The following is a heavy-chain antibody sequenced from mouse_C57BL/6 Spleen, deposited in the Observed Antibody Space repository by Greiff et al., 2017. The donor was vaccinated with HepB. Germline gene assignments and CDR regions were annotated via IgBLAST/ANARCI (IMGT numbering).Heavy chain of an antibody. Sequence: EVMLVESGGGLVQPGGSLSLSCAASGFTFTDYYMSWVRQPPGKALEWLGFIRNKANGYTTEYSASVKGPFTISRDNSQSNLYLQMNALRAEDSATYYCARKENNYEDYAMDYWGQGTSVTVSS. D-gene: IGHD5-1-1*01. CDR2: IRNKANGYTT. V-gene: IGHV7-3*01. CDR1: GFTFTDYY. CDR3: ARKENNYEDYAMDY. J-gene: IGHJ4*01.